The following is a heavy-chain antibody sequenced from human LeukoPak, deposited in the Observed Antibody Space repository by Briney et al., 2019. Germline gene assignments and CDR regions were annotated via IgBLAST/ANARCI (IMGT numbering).Heavy chain of an antibody. J-gene: IGHJ4*02. V-gene: IGHV4-34*01. CDR1: DDSYRNYY. Sequence: SETLSLTCTVYDDSYRNYYWTWIRQPPGKELEWIGEINHFGRTNYSPSLKSRLTMSVGASRNQFSLTLTSVTAADTAVYYCARGVQRAALVPPYYFDFRGQGTLVTVSS. D-gene: IGHD5-18*01. CDR3: ARGVQRAALVPPYYFDF. CDR2: INHFGRT.